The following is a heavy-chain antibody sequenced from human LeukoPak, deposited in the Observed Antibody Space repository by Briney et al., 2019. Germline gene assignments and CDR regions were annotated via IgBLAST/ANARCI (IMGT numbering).Heavy chain of an antibody. CDR2: MNPNSGNT. J-gene: IGHJ4*02. CDR3: ARAKSIAARRALGY. V-gene: IGHV1-8*01. CDR1: GYTFTSYD. D-gene: IGHD6-6*01. Sequence: ASVKVSCKASGYTFTSYDINWVRQATGQGLEWMGWMNPNSGNTGYAQKFQGRVTMTRNTSISTAYTELSSLRSEDTAVYYCARAKSIAARRALGYWGQGTLVTVSP.